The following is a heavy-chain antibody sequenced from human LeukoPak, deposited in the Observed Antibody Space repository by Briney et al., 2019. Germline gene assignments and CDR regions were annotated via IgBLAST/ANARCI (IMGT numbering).Heavy chain of an antibody. CDR1: GFTFSSYW. CDR3: ARQYCGGDCSVDY. Sequence: GRSLRLSCAASGFTFSSYWMSWVRQAPGKGLEWVANIKQDGSEKYYVDSVKGRFTISRDNAKNSLYLQMNSLRAEDTAVYYCARQYCGGDCSVDYWGQGTLVTVSS. CDR2: IKQDGSEK. D-gene: IGHD2-21*02. J-gene: IGHJ4*02. V-gene: IGHV3-7*01.